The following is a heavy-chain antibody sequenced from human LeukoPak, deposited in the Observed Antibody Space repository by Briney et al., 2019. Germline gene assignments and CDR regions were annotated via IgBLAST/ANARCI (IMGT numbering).Heavy chain of an antibody. V-gene: IGHV4-34*01. CDR1: GGSFSGYY. D-gene: IGHD5-18*01. Sequence: SETLSLTCAVYGGSFSGYYWSWIRQPPGKGLEWIGEINHSGSTNYNPSLKSRVTISVDTSKNQFSLKLTSVTAADTAVYYCARTTEGGYTYGYFYYYYMDVWGKGTTVTISS. CDR3: ARTTEGGYTYGYFYYYYMDV. CDR2: INHSGST. J-gene: IGHJ6*03.